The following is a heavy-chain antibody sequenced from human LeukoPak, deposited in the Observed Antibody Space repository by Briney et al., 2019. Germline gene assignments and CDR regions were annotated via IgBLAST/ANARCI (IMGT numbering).Heavy chain of an antibody. J-gene: IGHJ6*02. Sequence: GGSLRLSCAASGFTFSSYWMSWVRQAPGKGLEWVSVIYSGGSTYYADSVKGRFTISRDNSKNTLYLQMNSLRAEDTAVYYCAIQKAPRYYYYGMDVWGQGTAVAVSS. CDR3: AIQKAPRYYYYGMDV. CDR1: GFTFSSYW. CDR2: IYSGGST. V-gene: IGHV3-53*01.